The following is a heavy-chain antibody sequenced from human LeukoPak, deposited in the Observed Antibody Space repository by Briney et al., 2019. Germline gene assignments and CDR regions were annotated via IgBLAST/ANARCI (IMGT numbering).Heavy chain of an antibody. CDR2: INIDGSST. CDR1: GFTFSSYW. Sequence: GGSLRLSCAASGFTFSSYWMHWVRQAPGKGLVWVSRINIDGSSTSYADSVKGRFTISRDNAKNTLYLQMNSLRAEDTAVYYCVRDEGTMVRAPSRWGQGTLVTVSS. D-gene: IGHD3-10*01. V-gene: IGHV3-74*01. CDR3: VRDEGTMVRAPSR. J-gene: IGHJ4*02.